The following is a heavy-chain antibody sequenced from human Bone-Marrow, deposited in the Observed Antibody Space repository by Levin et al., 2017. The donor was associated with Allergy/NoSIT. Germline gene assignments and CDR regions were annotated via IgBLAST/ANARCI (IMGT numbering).Heavy chain of an antibody. CDR1: EFNFRHYA. D-gene: IGHD3-10*01. Sequence: GESLKISCAASEFNFRHYAMSWVRQAPGKGLEWVSAISGGGYTTFYADSVRGRFTISRDNSRNTLYLQMNSLGAEDTAVYFCAKDRIFSDLTIDSDAFDLWGQGTVVTVSS. CDR3: AKDRIFSDLTIDSDAFDL. CDR2: ISGGGYTT. V-gene: IGHV3-23*01. J-gene: IGHJ3*01.